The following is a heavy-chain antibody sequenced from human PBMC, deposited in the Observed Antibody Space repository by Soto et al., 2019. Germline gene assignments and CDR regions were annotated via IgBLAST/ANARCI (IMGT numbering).Heavy chain of an antibody. D-gene: IGHD3-10*01. CDR3: ARFYGNAFDV. CDR2: IYYDGST. J-gene: IGHJ3*01. CDR1: GGSITTSSYN. V-gene: IGHV4-39*02. Sequence: SETLSLTCSVSGGSITTSSYNWDWIRQPPGKGLEWIGTIYYDGSTSYNPSLKSQVTISVDTSKNHFALKVNSVTAADAAVYYCARFYGNAFDVWGRGTVVTVSS.